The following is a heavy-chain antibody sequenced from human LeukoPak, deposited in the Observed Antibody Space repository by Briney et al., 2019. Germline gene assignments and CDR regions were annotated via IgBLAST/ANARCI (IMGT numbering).Heavy chain of an antibody. V-gene: IGHV3-7*03. CDR1: GFTFSRYW. Sequence: PGGSLRLSCAASGFTFSRYWMSWVRQAPGKGLEWVANIKQDGSEKYYVDSVKGRFTISRDNAKNSLYLQMNSLRPEDTALYYCARDPYYSSSSPFFDYWGQGTLVTVSS. CDR3: ARDPYYSSSSPFFDY. J-gene: IGHJ4*02. CDR2: IKQDGSEK. D-gene: IGHD6-6*01.